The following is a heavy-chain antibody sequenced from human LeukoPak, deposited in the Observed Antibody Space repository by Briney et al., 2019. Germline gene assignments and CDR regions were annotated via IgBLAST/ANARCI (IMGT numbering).Heavy chain of an antibody. D-gene: IGHD6-19*01. V-gene: IGHV4-38-2*01. CDR2: ISHSGST. Sequence: PSETLSLTCAVSGYSISSGYYWGWIRQPPGKGLEWIGSISHSGSTYYHPSLKSRVTISVDTSENQFSLKLSSVTAADTAVYFCARHKGYTSGWYSDHWGQGTLVTVSS. CDR3: ARHKGYTSGWYSDH. CDR1: GYSISSGYY. J-gene: IGHJ4*02.